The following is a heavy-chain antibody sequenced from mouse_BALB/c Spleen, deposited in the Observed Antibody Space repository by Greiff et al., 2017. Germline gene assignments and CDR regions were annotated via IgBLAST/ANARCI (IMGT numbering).Heavy chain of an antibody. V-gene: IGHV5-6*01. J-gene: IGHJ4*01. Sequence: EVQLQESGGDLVKPGGSLKLSCAASGFTFSSYGMSWVRQTPDKRLEWVATISSGGSYTYYPDSVKGRFTISRDNAKNTLYLQMSSLKSEDTAMYYCARHELRYAMDYWGQGTSVTVSS. CDR3: ARHELRYAMDY. CDR2: ISSGGSYT. D-gene: IGHD1-1*01. CDR1: GFTFSSYG.